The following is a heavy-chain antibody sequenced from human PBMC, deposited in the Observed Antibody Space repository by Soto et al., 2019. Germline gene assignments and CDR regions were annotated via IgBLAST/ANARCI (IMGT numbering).Heavy chain of an antibody. Sequence: SETLSLTCTVSGGSISSDYWNWIRQPPGKGLEWIGYIFYSGSTNYNPSLKSRVTMSVDTSKNQFSLKLSSVTAADTAVYYCARYVSASYWGRARPKDNFDYWGQGRLVTVSS. V-gene: IGHV4-59*01. CDR3: ARYVSASYWGRARPKDNFDY. CDR2: IFYSGST. J-gene: IGHJ4*02. CDR1: GGSISSDY. D-gene: IGHD3-10*01.